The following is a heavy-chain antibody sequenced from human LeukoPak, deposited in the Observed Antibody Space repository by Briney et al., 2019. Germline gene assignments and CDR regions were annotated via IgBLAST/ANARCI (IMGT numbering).Heavy chain of an antibody. CDR2: IYHSGST. V-gene: IGHV4-59*08. Sequence: SETLSLTCTVSGGSISSYYWSWIRQPPGKGLEWIGSIYHSGSTYYNPSLKSRVTISVDTSKNQFSLKLSSVTAADTAVYYCARNIRHFDYWGQGTLVTVSS. CDR3: ARNIRHFDY. J-gene: IGHJ4*02. CDR1: GGSISSYY. D-gene: IGHD1/OR15-1a*01.